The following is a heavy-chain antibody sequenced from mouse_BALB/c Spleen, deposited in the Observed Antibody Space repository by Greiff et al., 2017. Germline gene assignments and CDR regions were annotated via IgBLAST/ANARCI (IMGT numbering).Heavy chain of an antibody. V-gene: IGHV5-6*01. Sequence: EVMLVESGGDLVKPGGSLKLSCAASGFTFSSYGMSWVRQTPDKRLEWVATISSGGGYTYYPDSVKGRFTISRDNAKNTLYLQMSSLKSEDTAMYYCARGRYDKGSWFAYWGQGTLVTVSA. D-gene: IGHD2-14*01. CDR3: ARGRYDKGSWFAY. CDR1: GFTFSSYG. CDR2: ISSGGGYT. J-gene: IGHJ3*01.